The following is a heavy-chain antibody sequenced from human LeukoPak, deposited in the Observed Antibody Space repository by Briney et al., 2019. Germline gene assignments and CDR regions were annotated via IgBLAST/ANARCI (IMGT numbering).Heavy chain of an antibody. CDR3: ATAYPIGDYGGGDAFDI. J-gene: IGHJ3*02. CDR2: FDPEDGET. CDR1: GYTLTELS. D-gene: IGHD4-23*01. Sequence: ASVKVSCKVSGYTLTELSMHWVRQAPGKGLEWMGGFDPEDGETIYAQKFQGRVTMTEDTSTDTAYMELSSLRSEDTAVYYCATAYPIGDYGGGDAFDIWGQGTMVTVSS. V-gene: IGHV1-24*01.